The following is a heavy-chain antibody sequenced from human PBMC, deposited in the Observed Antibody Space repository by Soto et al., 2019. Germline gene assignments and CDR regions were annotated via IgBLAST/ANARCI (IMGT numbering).Heavy chain of an antibody. V-gene: IGHV4-59*08. Sequence: SETLSLTCTVSGGSISSYYWSWIRQPPGKGLEWIGYIYYSGSTNYNPSLKSRVTISVDTSKNQFSLKLSSVTATDTAVYYCARRWGRSFDYWGQGTLVTVSS. CDR1: GGSISSYY. CDR3: ARRWGRSFDY. D-gene: IGHD2-15*01. J-gene: IGHJ4*02. CDR2: IYYSGST.